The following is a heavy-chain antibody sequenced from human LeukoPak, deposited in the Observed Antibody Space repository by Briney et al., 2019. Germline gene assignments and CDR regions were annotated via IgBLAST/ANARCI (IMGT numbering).Heavy chain of an antibody. J-gene: IGHJ5*02. Sequence: ASVTVSCLACVYILPSYGISWVRQAPGQGVEWMGLIYAYNGNTNFPQKLQGRVIMHTDTSSRKAYLEVRDLRYDHRAGYFFAREVVVVAATPGWFDPRGQGTLVTASS. CDR1: VYILPSYG. V-gene: IGHV1-18*01. CDR2: IYAYNGNT. CDR3: AREVVVVAATPGWFDP. D-gene: IGHD2-15*01.